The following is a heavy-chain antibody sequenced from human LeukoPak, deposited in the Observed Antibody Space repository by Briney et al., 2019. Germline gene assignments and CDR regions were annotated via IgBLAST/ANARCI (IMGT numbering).Heavy chain of an antibody. Sequence: SETLSLTCTVSGASISSSSYFWGWIRQPPGKGLEWIGIISDSGSTYYNPSLKSRVTISVDRSKNQFSLKLSSVTAADTAVYYCARGDKYYYDSSDSDAFDIWGQGTMVTVSS. CDR2: ISDSGST. V-gene: IGHV4-39*07. J-gene: IGHJ3*02. CDR1: GASISSSSYF. CDR3: ARGDKYYYDSSDSDAFDI. D-gene: IGHD3-22*01.